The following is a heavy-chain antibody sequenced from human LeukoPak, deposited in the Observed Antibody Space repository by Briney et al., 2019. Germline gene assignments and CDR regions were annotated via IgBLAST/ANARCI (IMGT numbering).Heavy chain of an antibody. CDR1: GFTFSSYA. CDR3: AKTVAHTPVGRGSYPDY. D-gene: IGHD1-26*01. J-gene: IGHJ4*02. Sequence: GGSLRLSCAASGFTFSSYAMSWVHQAPGKGLEWVSAISGSGGSTYYADSVKGRFTISRDNSKNTLYLQMNSLRAEDTAVYYCAKTVAHTPVGRGSYPDYWGQGTLVTVSS. V-gene: IGHV3-23*01. CDR2: ISGSGGST.